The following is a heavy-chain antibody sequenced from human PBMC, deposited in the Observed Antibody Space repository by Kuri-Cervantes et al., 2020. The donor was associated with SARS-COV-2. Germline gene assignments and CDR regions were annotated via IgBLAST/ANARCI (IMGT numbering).Heavy chain of an antibody. D-gene: IGHD3-16*01. J-gene: IGHJ6*02. CDR1: GYSFTSYW. CDR3: ARERIMITFGGVSEARTESYGMDV. CDR2: IDPSDSYT. V-gene: IGHV5-10-1*01. Sequence: GGSLRLSCKGSGYSFTSYWISWVRQMPGKGLEWMGRIDPSDSYTNYSPSFQGHVTISADKSISTAYLQWSSLKASDTAMYYCARERIMITFGGVSEARTESYGMDVWGQGTTVTVSS.